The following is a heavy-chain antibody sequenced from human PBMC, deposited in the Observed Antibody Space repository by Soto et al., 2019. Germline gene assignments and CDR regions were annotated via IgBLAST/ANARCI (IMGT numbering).Heavy chain of an antibody. J-gene: IGHJ4*02. CDR2: SSNSGSFT. D-gene: IGHD1-1*01. CDR1: GFTFSDHY. V-gene: IGHV3-11*06. Sequence: LRLSCAASGFTFSDHYMSWIRQAPGKGLEWIGYSSNSGSFTRYADSVKGRFSISRDNAKNSLYLQINSLRGDDTATYFCVRSGDNYNLLDYWGQGTPVTVSS. CDR3: VRSGDNYNLLDY.